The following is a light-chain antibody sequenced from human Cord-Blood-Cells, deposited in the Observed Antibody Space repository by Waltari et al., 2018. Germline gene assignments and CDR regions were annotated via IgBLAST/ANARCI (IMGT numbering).Light chain of an antibody. CDR2: KDS. CDR1: ALPKPY. J-gene: IGLJ2*01. CDR3: QSAVSSGTYVV. V-gene: IGLV3-25*02. Sequence: SYELTQPPSVSVSPGQTARITCSGDALPKPYAYWYQQKPGQAPVLVIYKDSERPSGIPARFSGSSSGTTVTLTISGVQAEDEADYYCQSAVSSGTYVVFGGWTKLTVL.